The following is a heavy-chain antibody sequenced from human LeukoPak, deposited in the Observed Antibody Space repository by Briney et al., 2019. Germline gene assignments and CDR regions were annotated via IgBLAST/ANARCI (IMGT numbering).Heavy chain of an antibody. CDR2: MNPNSGNT. CDR3: ARPRGYSGYELDY. D-gene: IGHD5-12*01. Sequence: ASVKVSCKASGYTFTSYAMNWVRQAPGQGLEWMGWMNPNSGNTGYAQKFQGRVTMTRNTSISTAYMELSSLRSEDTAVYYCARPRGYSGYELDYWGQGTLVTVSS. V-gene: IGHV1-8*02. J-gene: IGHJ4*02. CDR1: GYTFTSYA.